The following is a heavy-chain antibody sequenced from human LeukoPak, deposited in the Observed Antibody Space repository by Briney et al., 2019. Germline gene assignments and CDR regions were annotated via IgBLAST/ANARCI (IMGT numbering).Heavy chain of an antibody. Sequence: PGRSLRLSCAASGFTFSSYGMHWVRQAPGKGLEWVAVISYDGSNKYYADSVKGRFTISRDNSKNTLYQQMNSLRAEDTAVYCCAKDDRREYYYGSGSYYPLFDYWGQGTLVTVSS. CDR2: ISYDGSNK. CDR1: GFTFSSYG. CDR3: AKDDRREYYYGSGSYYPLFDY. V-gene: IGHV3-30*18. D-gene: IGHD3-10*01. J-gene: IGHJ4*02.